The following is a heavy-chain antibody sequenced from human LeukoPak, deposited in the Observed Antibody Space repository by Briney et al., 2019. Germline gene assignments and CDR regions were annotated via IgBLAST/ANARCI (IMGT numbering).Heavy chain of an antibody. D-gene: IGHD2-2*01. CDR3: ARGGTSGYYYYYYMDV. CDR2: IYYSGST. Sequence: SETLSLTCTVSGGSISSSSYYWGWIRQPPGKGLEWIGSIYYSGSTYYNPSLKSRVTISVDTSKNQFSLKLSSVTAADTAVYYCARGGTSGYYYYYYMDVWDKGTTVTVSS. J-gene: IGHJ6*03. CDR1: GGSISSSSYY. V-gene: IGHV4-39*01.